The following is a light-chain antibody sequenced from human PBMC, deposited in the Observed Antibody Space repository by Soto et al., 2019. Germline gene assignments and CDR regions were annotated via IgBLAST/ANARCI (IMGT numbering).Light chain of an antibody. CDR3: SSYAGSNWYV. J-gene: IGLJ1*01. CDR1: NSDVGGYNY. Sequence: QSALTEPRSASGSPGQSVTISCTGTNSDVGGYNYVSWYQQYPGKAPKLIIYEVNERPSGVPDRFSGSKSGNTASLTVSGLQTADEADYYCSSYAGSNWYVFGTGTKVTVL. V-gene: IGLV2-8*01. CDR2: EVN.